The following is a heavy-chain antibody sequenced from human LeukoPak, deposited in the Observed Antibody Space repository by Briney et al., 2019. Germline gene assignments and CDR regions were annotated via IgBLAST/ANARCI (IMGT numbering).Heavy chain of an antibody. D-gene: IGHD1-14*01. CDR2: IGGNGGST. Sequence: PGGSLRLSCAASRFTFSNYAMSWVRQAPGKGLEWVSAIGGNGGSTYYADSVKGRFTISRDNSKDTLYLQMNSLRAEDTAVYYCARDRPLTGRLNWFDPWGQGTLVTVSS. CDR3: ARDRPLTGRLNWFDP. J-gene: IGHJ5*02. V-gene: IGHV3-23*01. CDR1: RFTFSNYA.